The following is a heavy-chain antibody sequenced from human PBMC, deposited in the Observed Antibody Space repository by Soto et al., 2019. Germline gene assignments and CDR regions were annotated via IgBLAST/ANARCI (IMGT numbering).Heavy chain of an antibody. V-gene: IGHV1-69*13. CDR2: IIPIFGTA. Sequence: SVKVSCKASGGTFRSYAINWVRKAPGQGLVWVVGIIPIFGTANYAQKFQGRVTITADESTSTAYMELSSLRSEDTAVYYCARCDYGDYGTVGYWG. CDR1: GGTFRSYA. D-gene: IGHD4-17*01. J-gene: IGHJ4*01. CDR3: ARCDYGDYGTVGY.